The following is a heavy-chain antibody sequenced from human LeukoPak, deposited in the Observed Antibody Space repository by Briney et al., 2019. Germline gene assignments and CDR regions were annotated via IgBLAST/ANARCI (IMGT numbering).Heavy chain of an antibody. CDR2: IYHSGST. CDR3: ASFGAAAVHFDY. D-gene: IGHD6-13*01. Sequence: KPSETLSLTCTVSGGSISSYYWSWIRQPPGKGLEWIGYIYHSGSTYYNPSLKSRVTISVDRSKNQFSLKLSSVTAADTAVYYCASFGAAAVHFDYWGQGTLVTVSS. J-gene: IGHJ4*02. CDR1: GGSISSYY. V-gene: IGHV4-59*12.